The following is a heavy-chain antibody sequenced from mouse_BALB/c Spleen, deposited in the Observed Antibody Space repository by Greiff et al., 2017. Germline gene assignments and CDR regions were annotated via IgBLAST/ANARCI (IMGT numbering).Heavy chain of an antibody. V-gene: IGHV5-17*02. Sequence: EVHLVASGGGLVQPGGSRKLSCAASGFTFSSFGMHWVRQAPEKGLEWVAYISSGSSTIYYADTVKGRFTISRDNPKNTLFLQMTSLRSEDTAMYYCARGYFYAMDDWGQGTSVTVSS. J-gene: IGHJ4*01. CDR2: ISSGSSTI. CDR1: GFTFSSFG. D-gene: IGHD2-14*01. CDR3: ARGYFYAMDD.